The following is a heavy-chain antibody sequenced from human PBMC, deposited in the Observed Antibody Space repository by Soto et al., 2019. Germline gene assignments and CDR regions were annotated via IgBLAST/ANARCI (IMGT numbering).Heavy chain of an antibody. D-gene: IGHD5-18*01. Sequence: QAQLVQSGAEVKKPGASVKVSCKASGYTFSSFGISWVRQAPGQGPEWVGWINPYNGHTDSAQSLQGRVTVSTDTATGPAYRELRSLRAAETAVYYCARPSGYGHGRGDLGYDPFDIWGQGTMVTVSS. CDR3: ARPSGYGHGRGDLGYDPFDI. V-gene: IGHV1-18*01. CDR1: GYTFSSFG. CDR2: INPYNGHT. J-gene: IGHJ3*02.